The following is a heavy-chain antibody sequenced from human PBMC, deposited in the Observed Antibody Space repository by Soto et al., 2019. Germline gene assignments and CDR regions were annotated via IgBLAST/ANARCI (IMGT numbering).Heavy chain of an antibody. V-gene: IGHV1-69*12. CDR1: GGTFSSYA. CDR3: ARRGGPVRFVELLGYYYGMDV. J-gene: IGHJ6*02. Sequence: QVQLVQSGAEVKKPGSSVKVSCKASGGTFSSYAISWVRQAPGQGLEWMGGIIPIFGTANYAQKFQGRVTITADESTSTANMELSSLRSEDTAVYYCARRGGPVRFVELLGYYYGMDVWGQGTTVTVSS. D-gene: IGHD3-10*01. CDR2: IIPIFGTA.